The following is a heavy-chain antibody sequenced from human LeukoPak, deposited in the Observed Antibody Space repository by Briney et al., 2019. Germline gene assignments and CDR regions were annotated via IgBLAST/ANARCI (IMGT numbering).Heavy chain of an antibody. V-gene: IGHV4-34*01. Sequence: SETLSLTCAVYGGSFSGYYWGWLRQPPGKGLEWIGSIYYSGSTYYNPSLKSRVTISVDTSKNQFSLKLSSVTAADTAMYYCANTTRVAPDGRAEYFQHWGQGTLVTVSS. CDR2: IYYSGST. CDR3: ANTTRVAPDGRAEYFQH. J-gene: IGHJ1*01. CDR1: GGSFSGYY. D-gene: IGHD5-12*01.